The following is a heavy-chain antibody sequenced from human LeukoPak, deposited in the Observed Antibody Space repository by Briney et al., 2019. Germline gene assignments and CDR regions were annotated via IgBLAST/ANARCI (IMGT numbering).Heavy chain of an antibody. V-gene: IGHV4-34*01. CDR2: INNSGSN. D-gene: IGHD3-10*01. J-gene: IGHJ4*02. CDR1: GGSFSGYY. Sequence: SETLSLICAVYGGSFSGYYWSGIRQPPGKGLECIGEINNSGSNNYNPSLKSRVTISVDTSKNQFSLKLSSVTAADTAVYYCARGGSGSGSYPIHPRPYFDYWGQGTLVTVSS. CDR3: ARGGSGSGSYPIHPRPYFDY.